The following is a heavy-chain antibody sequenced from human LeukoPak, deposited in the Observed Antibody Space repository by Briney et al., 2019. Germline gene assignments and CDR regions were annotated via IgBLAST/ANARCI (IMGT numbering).Heavy chain of an antibody. Sequence: ASVKVSCKASGYTFTGYYMHWVRQAPGQGLEWMGWINPNSGGTNYAQKFQGWVTMTRDTSISTAYMELSRLRSDDTAVYYCASTTYYYDSSGYPPGGYWGQGTLVTVSS. D-gene: IGHD3-22*01. CDR1: GYTFTGYY. J-gene: IGHJ4*02. V-gene: IGHV1-2*04. CDR3: ASTTYYYDSSGYPPGGY. CDR2: INPNSGGT.